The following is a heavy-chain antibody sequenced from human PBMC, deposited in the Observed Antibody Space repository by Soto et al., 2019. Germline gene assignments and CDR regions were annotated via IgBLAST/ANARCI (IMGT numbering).Heavy chain of an antibody. CDR1: GFTFSSYA. V-gene: IGHV3-11*05. CDR3: VKGRNWASGSDY. J-gene: IGHJ4*02. Sequence: GGSLRLSCAASGFTFSSYAMSWIRQAPGKGLEWVSYINSRSSSTNYADSVKGRFTISRDNAKNLLYLQMSSLTVEDTAVYYCVKGRNWASGSDYRGQGTLVTVS. CDR2: INSRSSST. D-gene: IGHD7-27*01.